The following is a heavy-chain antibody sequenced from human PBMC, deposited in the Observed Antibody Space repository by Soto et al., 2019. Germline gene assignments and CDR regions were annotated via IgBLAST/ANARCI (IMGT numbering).Heavy chain of an antibody. CDR2: ASHDGRNK. CDR1: GITFSNYA. J-gene: IGHJ6*02. V-gene: IGHV3-30*04. D-gene: IGHD2-15*01. Sequence: QVQLVESGGGVVQPGRSLRLSCAASGITFSNYAMHWVRQAPGKGLEWVAVASHDGRNKYYTDSVKGRFTISRDVSNNILHQQMDSLRNEDTAIYYCAGERWSDCSVYRNDNGMDVWGQGATVTVSS. CDR3: AGERWSDCSVYRNDNGMDV.